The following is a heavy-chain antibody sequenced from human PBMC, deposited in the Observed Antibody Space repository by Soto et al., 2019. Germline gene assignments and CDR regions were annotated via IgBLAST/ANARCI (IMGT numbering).Heavy chain of an antibody. Sequence: QVQLQQWGAGRLKPSETLSLTCAVYGGSFSGYYWSWIRQPPGKGLEWIGEINHSGSTNYNPSLKSRVTISVDTSKNQFSLKLSSVTAADTAVYYCAKMSGGSYYFYYYGMDVWGQGTTVTVS. CDR2: INHSGST. V-gene: IGHV4-34*01. CDR1: GGSFSGYY. J-gene: IGHJ6*02. D-gene: IGHD1-26*01. CDR3: AKMSGGSYYFYYYGMDV.